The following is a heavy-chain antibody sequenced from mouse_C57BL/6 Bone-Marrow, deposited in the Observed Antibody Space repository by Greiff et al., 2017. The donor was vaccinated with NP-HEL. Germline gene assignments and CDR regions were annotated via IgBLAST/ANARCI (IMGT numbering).Heavy chain of an antibody. J-gene: IGHJ3*01. CDR3: TEGGSSPWFAY. CDR1: GFNIKDDY. CDR2: IDPENGDT. Sequence: EVQLQQSGAELVRPGASVKLSCTASGFNIKDDYMHWVKQRPEQGLEWIGWIDPENGDTEYASKFQGKATITADTSSNTACLQLSSLTSADTAVYYCTEGGSSPWFAYWGQGTLVTVSA. V-gene: IGHV14-4*01. D-gene: IGHD1-1*01.